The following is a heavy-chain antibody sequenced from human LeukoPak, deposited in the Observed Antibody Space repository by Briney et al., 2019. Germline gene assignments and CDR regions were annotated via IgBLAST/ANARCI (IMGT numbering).Heavy chain of an antibody. D-gene: IGHD3-22*01. J-gene: IGHJ4*02. CDR2: IYYSGST. CDR1: GGSISSYY. V-gene: IGHV4-59*01. CDR3: ARNSGYYYFDY. Sequence: SETLSLTCCVSGGSISSYYWSWLRQPTGKGLEWIGYIYYSGSTNYNPSLKSRVTISVDTSKNQFSLKLSSVTAADTAVYYCARNSGYYYFDYWGQGTLVTVSS.